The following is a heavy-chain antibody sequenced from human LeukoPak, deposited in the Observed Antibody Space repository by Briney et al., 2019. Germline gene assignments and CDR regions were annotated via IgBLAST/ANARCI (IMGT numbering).Heavy chain of an antibody. V-gene: IGHV4-34*01. Sequence: SETLSLTCGVYGGSLSGYYWSWIRQPPGKGLEWLGEIHHSGSTNYNPSLKSRVAISGDTSKNQLSLKLASVTAADTAVYYCVREWDYYGSGNLWGQGTLVTVSS. CDR3: VREWDYYGSGNL. CDR2: IHHSGST. D-gene: IGHD3-10*01. CDR1: GGSLSGYY. J-gene: IGHJ5*02.